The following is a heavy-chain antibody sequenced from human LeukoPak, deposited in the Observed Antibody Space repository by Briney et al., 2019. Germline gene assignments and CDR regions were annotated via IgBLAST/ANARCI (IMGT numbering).Heavy chain of an antibody. D-gene: IGHD3-22*01. CDR3: ARDSGYYFQYFQH. CDR1: GFTFSSYS. J-gene: IGHJ1*01. CDR2: ISSSSSYI. Sequence: SGGSLRLSCAASGFTFSSYSMNWVRQAPGKGLEWVSSISSSSSYIYYADSVKGRFTISRDNAKNSLYLQMNSLRAEDTAVYYCARDSGYYFQYFQHWGQGTLVTVSS. V-gene: IGHV3-21*01.